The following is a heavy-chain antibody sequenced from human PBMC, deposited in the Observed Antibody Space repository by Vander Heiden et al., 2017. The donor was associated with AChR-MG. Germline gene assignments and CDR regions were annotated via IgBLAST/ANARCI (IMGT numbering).Heavy chain of an antibody. V-gene: IGHV3-21*01. J-gene: IGHJ4*02. CDR2: ISSSSSYI. CDR3: AMYSSGWRIDS. Sequence: EVRLVQSGGALVKPGESVSLSCVASGFKFSDDSMSWVRQAPGKGLEWVSSISSSSSYIYYVDSVRGRFTISRDNAKNSLTLQLDSVRVEDTAVYYCAMYSSGWRIDSCGQGTQVSVS. CDR1: GFKFSDDS. D-gene: IGHD3-22*01.